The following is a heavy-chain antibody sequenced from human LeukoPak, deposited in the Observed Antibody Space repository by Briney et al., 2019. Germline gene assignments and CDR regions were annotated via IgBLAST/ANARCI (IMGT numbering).Heavy chain of an antibody. CDR1: GGSISSSSYY. V-gene: IGHV4-39*07. J-gene: IGHJ3*02. CDR3: AKTSPPPLPTTYAFDI. D-gene: IGHD2-2*01. CDR2: IYYSGST. Sequence: PSETLSLTCTVSGGSISSSSYYWGWIRQPPGKGLEWIGSIYYSGSTYYNPSLKSRVTISVDTSKNQFSLKLSSVTAADTAVYYCAKTSPPPLPTTYAFDIWGQGTMVTVSS.